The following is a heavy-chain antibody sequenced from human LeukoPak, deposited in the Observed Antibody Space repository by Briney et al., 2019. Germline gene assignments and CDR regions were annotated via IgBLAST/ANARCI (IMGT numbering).Heavy chain of an antibody. J-gene: IGHJ4*02. V-gene: IGHV1-2*02. CDR1: GYTFTGYY. D-gene: IGHD6-13*01. CDR3: ARGEGDSSSWPLNY. CDR2: INPNSGGT. Sequence: ASVKVPRKASGYTFTGYYMHWVRQAPGQGLEWMGWINPNSGGTKYAQQFQGRVTMTRDTSISTAYMELSRLTSDDTAVYYCARGEGDSSSWPLNYWRQGTLVPVSS.